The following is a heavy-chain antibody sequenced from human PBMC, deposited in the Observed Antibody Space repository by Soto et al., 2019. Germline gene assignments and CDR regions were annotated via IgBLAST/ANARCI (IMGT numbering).Heavy chain of an antibody. CDR1: GYTFTGYY. V-gene: IGHV1-2*04. D-gene: IGHD1-7*01. CDR2: INPNSGGT. J-gene: IGHJ6*03. Sequence: ASVKVSCKASGYTFTGYYMHWVRQAPGQGLEWMGWINPNSGGTNYAQKFQGWVTMTRDTSISTAYMELSRLRSDDTAVYYCARGPKLELYRSLYYYYMDVWGKGTTVTVSS. CDR3: ARGPKLELYRSLYYYYMDV.